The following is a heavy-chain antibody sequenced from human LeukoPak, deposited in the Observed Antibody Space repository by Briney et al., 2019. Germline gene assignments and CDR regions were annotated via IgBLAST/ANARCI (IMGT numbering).Heavy chain of an antibody. CDR3: ATEIRYGITIFGVVRIHNWFDP. CDR2: VDPEDGET. J-gene: IGHJ5*02. CDR1: GYTFTSYA. D-gene: IGHD3-3*01. V-gene: IGHV1-69-2*01. Sequence: ASVKVSCKASGYTFTSYAMHWVRQAPGQRLEWMGLVDPEDGETIYAEKFQGRVTITADTSTDTAYMELSSLRSEDTAVYYCATEIRYGITIFGVVRIHNWFDPWGQGTLVTVSS.